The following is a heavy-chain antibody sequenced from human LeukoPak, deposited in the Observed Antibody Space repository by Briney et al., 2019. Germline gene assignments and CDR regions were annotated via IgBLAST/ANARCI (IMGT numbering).Heavy chain of an antibody. CDR2: IIPILGIA. CDR1: GGTFSSYT. Sequence: GSSETVSCKASGGTFSSYTISWVRQAPGQGHEWMGRIIPILGIANYAQKFQGRVTITADKSTSTAYMELSSLRSEDTAVYYCARSLVGAAPGYFDYWGQGTLVTVSS. V-gene: IGHV1-69*02. J-gene: IGHJ4*02. D-gene: IGHD1-26*01. CDR3: ARSLVGAAPGYFDY.